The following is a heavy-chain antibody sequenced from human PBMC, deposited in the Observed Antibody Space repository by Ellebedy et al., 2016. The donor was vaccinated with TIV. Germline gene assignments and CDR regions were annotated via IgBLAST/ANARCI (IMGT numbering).Heavy chain of an antibody. CDR2: IPFDGSNT. CDR3: ARDTVPAALDAFDI. D-gene: IGHD2-2*01. Sequence: GESLKISCAASGFSFTSNGMHWVRQAPGKGLEWVAFIPFDGSNTYYSDPVKGRFTISRDNAKNSLYLKMDSLSAEDTAVYYCARDTVPAALDAFDIWGQGTMVTVSS. V-gene: IGHV3-30*02. CDR1: GFSFTSNG. J-gene: IGHJ3*02.